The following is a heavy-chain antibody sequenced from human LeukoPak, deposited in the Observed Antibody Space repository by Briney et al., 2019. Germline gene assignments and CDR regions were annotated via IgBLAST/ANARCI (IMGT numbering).Heavy chain of an antibody. Sequence: GGSLGLSCAASGFTFSSYAMHWVRQAPGKGLEYVSAISSNGGSTYYANSVKGRFTISRDNSKNTLYLQMGSLRAEDMAVYYCARTSIAAASDYWGQGTLVTVSS. V-gene: IGHV3-64*01. CDR3: ARTSIAAASDY. CDR1: GFTFSSYA. CDR2: ISSNGGST. J-gene: IGHJ4*02. D-gene: IGHD6-13*01.